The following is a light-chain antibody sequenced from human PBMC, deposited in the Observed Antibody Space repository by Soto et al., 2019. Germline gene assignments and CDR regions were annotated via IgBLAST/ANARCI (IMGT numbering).Light chain of an antibody. Sequence: QSVLTQPPSASGSPGQSVTISCTGTSSDVGGYNYVSWYQQHPGKAPKLLISEVSKRPSGVPDRFSGSKSGNAASLTVSGLQAEDEADYHCSSYDGVFYVFETGTKSPS. CDR1: SSDVGGYNY. CDR3: SSYDGVFYV. CDR2: EVS. J-gene: IGLJ1*01. V-gene: IGLV2-8*01.